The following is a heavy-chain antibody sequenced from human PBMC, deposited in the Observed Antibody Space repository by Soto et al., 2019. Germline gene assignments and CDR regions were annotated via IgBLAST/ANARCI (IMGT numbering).Heavy chain of an antibody. CDR2: IIPIFGTA. CDR1: GGTFSSYA. D-gene: IGHD6-19*01. V-gene: IGHV1-69*13. Sequence: GASVKVSWKASGGTFSSYAISWVRRAPGQGLEWMGGIIPIFGTANYAQKFQGRVTITADESTSTAYMELSSLRSEDTAVYYCAVAVAGIGFEHNWFDPWGQGTLVTVSS. CDR3: AVAVAGIGFEHNWFDP. J-gene: IGHJ5*02.